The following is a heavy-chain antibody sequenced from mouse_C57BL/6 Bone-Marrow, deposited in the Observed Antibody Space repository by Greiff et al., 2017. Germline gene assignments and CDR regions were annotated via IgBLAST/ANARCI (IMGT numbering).Heavy chain of an antibody. CDR3: ASNRGGSTTFDY. D-gene: IGHD1-1*01. V-gene: IGHV8-12*01. CDR1: GFSLSTSGMG. CDR2: IYWDDDK. Sequence: QVTLKVCGPGLLQSSQTLSLTCSFSGFSLSTSGMGVSWIRQPSGKGLEWLAHIYWDDDKRSNPSLKCRLTISKDTSRNQVFLKITSVDTADTATYYCASNRGGSTTFDYWGQGTTLTVSS. J-gene: IGHJ2*01.